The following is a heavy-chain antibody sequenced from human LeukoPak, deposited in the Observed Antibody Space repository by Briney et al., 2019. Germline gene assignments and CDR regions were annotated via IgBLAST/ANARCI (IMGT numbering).Heavy chain of an antibody. V-gene: IGHV1-3*01. Sequence: ASVKVSCKASGYTFTSYTFTTYVMHWVRQAPGQRLEWMGWINAGNGDTKYSQKFQGRVTITRDTSASTGYMELSGLRSEDTAVYYCASYTTGGAGDYWGQGTLVTVSS. J-gene: IGHJ4*02. CDR1: GYTFTSYTFTTYV. CDR2: INAGNGDT. D-gene: IGHD2-8*02. CDR3: ASYTTGGAGDY.